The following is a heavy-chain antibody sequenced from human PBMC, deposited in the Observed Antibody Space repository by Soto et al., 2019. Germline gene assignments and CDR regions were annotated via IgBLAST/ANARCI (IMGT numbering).Heavy chain of an antibody. Sequence: GGSLRLSCAASGFTFSSYAMSWVRQAPGKGLEWVSAISGSGGSTYYADSVKGRFTISRDNAKNSLYLQMNSLRAEDTAVYYRARDYCSSTSCYPYYYYGMDVWGQGTTVTVSS. D-gene: IGHD2-2*01. V-gene: IGHV3-23*01. J-gene: IGHJ6*02. CDR1: GFTFSSYA. CDR3: ARDYCSSTSCYPYYYYGMDV. CDR2: ISGSGGST.